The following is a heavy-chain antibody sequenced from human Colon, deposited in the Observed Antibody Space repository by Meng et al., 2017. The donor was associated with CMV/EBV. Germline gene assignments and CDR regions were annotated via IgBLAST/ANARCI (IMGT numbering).Heavy chain of an antibody. V-gene: IGHV1-2*02. D-gene: IGHD3-22*01. CDR2: INPNSGGT. CDR1: EYTFTGYY. Sequence: QVQLVQSGAEGKKPGASVKVSCKASEYTFTGYYMHWVRQAPGQGLEWMGWINPNSGGTNYAQKFQGRVTMTRDTSITTAYMELSRLRSDDTAVYYCARDWYPGDRRGSFDYWGQGTLVTVSS. J-gene: IGHJ4*02. CDR3: ARDWYPGDRRGSFDY.